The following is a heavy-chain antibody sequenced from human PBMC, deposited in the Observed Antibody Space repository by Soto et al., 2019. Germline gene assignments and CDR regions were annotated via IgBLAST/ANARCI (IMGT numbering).Heavy chain of an antibody. Sequence: LTCTFSGGSISSGDYYWSWIRQPPGKGLEWIGYIYYSGSTYYNPSLKSRVTISVDTSKNQFSLKLSSVTAADTAVYYCARDNYYDTNWFDPWGQGTLVTVSS. V-gene: IGHV4-30-4*01. D-gene: IGHD3-22*01. CDR3: ARDNYYDTNWFDP. CDR1: GGSISSGDYY. J-gene: IGHJ5*02. CDR2: IYYSGST.